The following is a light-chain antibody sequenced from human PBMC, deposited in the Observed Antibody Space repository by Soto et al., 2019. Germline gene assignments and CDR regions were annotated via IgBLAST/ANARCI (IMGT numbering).Light chain of an antibody. CDR2: DVT. Sequence: QSALTQPASVSGSPGQSITISCTGTSSDVGGYDYVSWYQQHPGKAPKLIIYDVTNRPSGVSNRFSGSKSGNTASLTISGLQAEDEADYYCASHTNSNILEIFGGGTKLTVL. V-gene: IGLV2-14*03. CDR1: SSDVGGYDY. CDR3: ASHTNSNILEI. J-gene: IGLJ2*01.